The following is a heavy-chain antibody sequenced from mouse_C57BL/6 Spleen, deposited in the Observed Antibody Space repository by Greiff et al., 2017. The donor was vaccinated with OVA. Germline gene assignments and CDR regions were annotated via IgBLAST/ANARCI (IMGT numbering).Heavy chain of an antibody. D-gene: IGHD1-1*01. Sequence: QVQLQQSGAELVMPGASVKLSCKASGYTFTSYWMHWVKQRPGQGLEWIGEIDPSDSYTNYNQKFKGKSTLTVDKSSSAAYLQLSSLTSEDSAVYYCARSRGVLLPYYFDYWGQGTTLTVSS. V-gene: IGHV1-69*01. J-gene: IGHJ2*01. CDR1: GYTFTSYW. CDR2: IDPSDSYT. CDR3: ARSRGVLLPYYFDY.